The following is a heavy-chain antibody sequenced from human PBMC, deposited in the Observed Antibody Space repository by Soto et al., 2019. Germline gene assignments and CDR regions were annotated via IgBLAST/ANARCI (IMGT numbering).Heavy chain of an antibody. CDR3: TNQVQTGH. CDR1: GFTFSNNG. Sequence: QVQLVEAGGGVVQPGRSLRLSCAASGFTFSNNGMHWVRQAPGKGLEWVAVISNDGNTKYYADSVKGRFTISRDNSRNTLYLQMNSLRAEDTAVYYCTNQVQTGHWGQGTLVTVSS. V-gene: IGHV3-30*18. CDR2: ISNDGNTK. J-gene: IGHJ4*02. D-gene: IGHD1-1*01.